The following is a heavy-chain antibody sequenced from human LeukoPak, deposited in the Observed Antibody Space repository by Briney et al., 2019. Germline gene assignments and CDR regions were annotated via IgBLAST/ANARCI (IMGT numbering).Heavy chain of an antibody. CDR1: GFTFSSYA. CDR3: ATKGYCSGGSCYTHFDY. D-gene: IGHD2-15*01. V-gene: IGHV3-23*01. J-gene: IGHJ4*02. CDR2: ISGSGTYT. Sequence: TGGSLRLSCAASGFTFSSYAMSWVRQAPGKGLEWVSGISGSGTYTYYADSVKGRFTISRDKSKNTLYLQMNSLRAEDTAVYYCATKGYCSGGSCYTHFDYWGQGTLVTVSS.